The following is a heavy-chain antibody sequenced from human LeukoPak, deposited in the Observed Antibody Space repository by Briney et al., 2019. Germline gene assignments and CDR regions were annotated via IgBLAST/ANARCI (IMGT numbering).Heavy chain of an antibody. V-gene: IGHV4-4*02. CDR1: GGSISNTNW. Sequence: PSGTLSLTCGVSGGSISNTNWWTWFRQPPGKGLEWIGEVNLQGSTNYNPSLKRRVALSVDKSENHISLKLTSVTAADTAVYYCARVGGPYRPLDYSGQGTLVTVAS. CDR2: VNLQGST. J-gene: IGHJ4*02. CDR3: ARVGGPYRPLDY.